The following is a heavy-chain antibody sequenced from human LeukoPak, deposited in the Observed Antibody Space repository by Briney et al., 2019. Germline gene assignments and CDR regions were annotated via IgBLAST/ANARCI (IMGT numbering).Heavy chain of an antibody. V-gene: IGHV1-46*01. Sequence: ASAKVSCKASGYTFTSYYMHWVRQAPGQGLEWMGIINPSGGSTSYAQTFQGRVTMTRDTSTSTVYMELSSLRSEDTAVYYCARDQDGYSGYDSALFDYWGQGTLVTVSS. J-gene: IGHJ4*02. CDR2: INPSGGST. CDR3: ARDQDGYSGYDSALFDY. D-gene: IGHD5-12*01. CDR1: GYTFTSYY.